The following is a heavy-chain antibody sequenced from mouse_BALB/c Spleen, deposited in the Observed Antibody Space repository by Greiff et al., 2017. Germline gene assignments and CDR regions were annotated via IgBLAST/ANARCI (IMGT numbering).Heavy chain of an antibody. D-gene: IGHD1-2*01. V-gene: IGHV14-1*02. J-gene: IGHJ4*01. CDR3: ARAFLRYAMDY. Sequence: EVQLQQSGAELVRPGALVKLSCKASGFNIKDYYMHWVKQRPEQGLEWIGWIDPENGNTIYDPKFQGKASITADTSSNTAYLQLSSLTSEDTAVYYCARAFLRYAMDYWGRGTSVTVSS. CDR2: IDPENGNT. CDR1: GFNIKDYY.